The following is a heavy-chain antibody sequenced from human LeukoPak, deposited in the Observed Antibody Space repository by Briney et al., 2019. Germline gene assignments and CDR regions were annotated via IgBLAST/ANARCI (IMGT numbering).Heavy chain of an antibody. D-gene: IGHD4-11*01. CDR2: IYTSGST. CDR1: GGSISSYY. Sequence: SETLSLTCTVSGGSISSYYWSWIRQPAGKGLEWIGRIYTSGSTNYNPSLKSRVTMSVDTSKNQFSLKLSSVTAADTAVYYCARDTVTTDGASFDYWGQGTLVTVSS. J-gene: IGHJ4*02. CDR3: ARDTVTTDGASFDY. V-gene: IGHV4-4*07.